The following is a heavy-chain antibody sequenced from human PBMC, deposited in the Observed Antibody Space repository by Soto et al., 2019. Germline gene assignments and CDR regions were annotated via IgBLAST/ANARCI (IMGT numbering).Heavy chain of an antibody. CDR1: GGSFNGYY. CDR3: ARGLSIYSVVVQAAMVNWFDP. CDR2: INHSGST. J-gene: IGHJ5*02. V-gene: IGHV4-34*01. D-gene: IGHD2-2*01. Sequence: XGTLSLTCAVYGGSFNGYYWSWIRQPPGKGLEWIGEINHSGSTNYNPSLKSRVTISVDTSKNQFSLKLSSVTAADTAVYYCARGLSIYSVVVQAAMVNWFDPWGQRTLVTVSS.